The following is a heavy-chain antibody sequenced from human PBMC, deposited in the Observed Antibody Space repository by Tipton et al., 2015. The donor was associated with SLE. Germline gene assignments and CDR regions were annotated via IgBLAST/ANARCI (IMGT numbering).Heavy chain of an antibody. CDR1: GFTFSSYA. J-gene: IGHJ4*02. Sequence: QLVQSGGGLIQSGGPLRLSCATSGFTFSSYALSWVRRAPGKGLEWVSAISGGGGSTYYADFVKGRFSISIDKSKKTLFLQMNSLRVDDTATYYCAKFEKTTDFYLDSWGQGTLVSVAS. CDR3: AKFEKTTDFYLDS. V-gene: IGHV3-23*04. CDR2: ISGGGGST. D-gene: IGHD1/OR15-1a*01.